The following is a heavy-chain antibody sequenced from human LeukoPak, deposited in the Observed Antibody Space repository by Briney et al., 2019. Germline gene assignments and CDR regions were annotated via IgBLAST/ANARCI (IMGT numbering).Heavy chain of an antibody. V-gene: IGHV3-7*01. CDR3: ARGDITGTTVDY. CDR2: IKQDGSEK. D-gene: IGHD1-7*01. Sequence: GGSLRLSCAASGFTFSSYWMNWVRQAPGKGLEWVANIKQDGSEKYSVGSVKGRFTISRDNAKNSLYLQMNSLRAEDTAVYYCARGDITGTTVDYWGQGTLVTVSS. CDR1: GFTFSSYW. J-gene: IGHJ4*02.